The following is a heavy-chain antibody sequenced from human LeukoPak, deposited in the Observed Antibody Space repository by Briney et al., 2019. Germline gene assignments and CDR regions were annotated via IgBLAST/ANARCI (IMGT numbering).Heavy chain of an antibody. Sequence: PSETLSLTCAVYGGSFSGYYWSWIRQPPAKGLEWIGEINHSGSTNHKPPLNRRVTISVDTSKNQFSLKLSSVPAADTAVYYCARARYCSSTSCYFWFDPWGQGTLVTVSS. J-gene: IGHJ5*02. CDR1: GGSFSGYY. V-gene: IGHV4-34*01. CDR3: ARARYCSSTSCYFWFDP. D-gene: IGHD2-2*01. CDR2: INHSGST.